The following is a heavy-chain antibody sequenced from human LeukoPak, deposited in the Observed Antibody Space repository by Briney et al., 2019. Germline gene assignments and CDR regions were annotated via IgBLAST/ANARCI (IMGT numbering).Heavy chain of an antibody. D-gene: IGHD3-10*01. J-gene: IGHJ6*02. Sequence: SETLSLTCTVSGGSISSGDYYWSWIRQPPGKGLEWIGYIYYSGSTYYNPSLKSRVTISVDTSKNRFSLKLSSVTAADTAVYYCARGSFPYYYGSGYYYGMEVWGQGTTVTVSS. CDR1: GGSISSGDYY. V-gene: IGHV4-30-4*01. CDR2: IYYSGST. CDR3: ARGSFPYYYGSGYYYGMEV.